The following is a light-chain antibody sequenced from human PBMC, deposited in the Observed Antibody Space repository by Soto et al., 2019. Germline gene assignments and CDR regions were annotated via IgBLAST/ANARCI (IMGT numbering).Light chain of an antibody. J-gene: IGKJ2*01. Sequence: QMTQSPSTLSASVGDRVTITCRSSQTVTDLVAWYQVKPGAAPKLLIYEASALESGVPSRFSGSGSGTEFALTISSLQTDDFATYFCQQYNGNPYTFGPGTKIEVK. CDR1: QTVTDL. CDR2: EAS. V-gene: IGKV1-5*03. CDR3: QQYNGNPYT.